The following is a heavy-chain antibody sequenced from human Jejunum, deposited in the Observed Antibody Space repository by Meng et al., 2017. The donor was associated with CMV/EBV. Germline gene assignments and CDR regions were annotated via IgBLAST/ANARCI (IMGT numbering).Heavy chain of an antibody. D-gene: IGHD2-2*01. Sequence: TDYYMHWVRQAPGQGLEWMGWINPDSGATNYAQKLQGRVTMTRDTSIRTAYMELSSLTSDDTAMHFCARDQDIVILPAAPYNYFDPWGQGTLVTVSS. J-gene: IGHJ5*02. CDR3: ARDQDIVILPAAPYNYFDP. CDR2: INPDSGAT. CDR1: TDYY. V-gene: IGHV1-2*02.